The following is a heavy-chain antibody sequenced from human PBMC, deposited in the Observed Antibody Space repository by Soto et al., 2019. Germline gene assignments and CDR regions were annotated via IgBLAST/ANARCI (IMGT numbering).Heavy chain of an antibody. D-gene: IGHD1-26*01. CDR2: IYYSGTT. CDR1: GGSISSSNYY. V-gene: IGHV4-39*01. CDR3: ARWGATGNWFDP. J-gene: IGHJ5*02. Sequence: SETLSLTCPVSGGSISSSNYYWGWIRQPPGKGLEWIGNIYYSGTTYYNPSLKSRVTISVDTSKNQFSLKLSSVTAADTALYYCARWGATGNWFDPWGQGTLVTVSS.